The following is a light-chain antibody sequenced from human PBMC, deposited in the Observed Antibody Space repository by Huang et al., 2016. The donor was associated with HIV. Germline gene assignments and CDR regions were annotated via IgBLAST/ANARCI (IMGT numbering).Light chain of an antibody. CDR1: QSVRTK. CDR3: QQYNDWPWT. J-gene: IGKJ1*01. Sequence: EVVMTQSPATLSVSPGGRVTLSCRPSQSVRTKLAWYQQRPGRAPRLLINGASNRAIGIPARFSGSGSGTEFTRTISSLQSEDFAVYYCQQYNDWPWTFGLGTKVEI. CDR2: GAS. V-gene: IGKV3-15*01.